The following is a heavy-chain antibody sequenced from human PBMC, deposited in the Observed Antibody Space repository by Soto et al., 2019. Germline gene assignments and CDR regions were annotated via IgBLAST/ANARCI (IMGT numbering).Heavy chain of an antibody. CDR3: ARETYGDYGHLDY. CDR1: GGSISGYY. Sequence: QVQLQESGPGLVKPSETLSLTCTVSGGSISGYYWSWMRQPPGKVLEWIGLLYYSGSTTYNPSLKSRVTRAVDTSKNPVSLKLSSVTAADTEVYYCARETYGDYGHLDYWGQGILVTVSS. J-gene: IGHJ4*02. CDR2: LYYSGST. V-gene: IGHV4-59*01. D-gene: IGHD4-17*01.